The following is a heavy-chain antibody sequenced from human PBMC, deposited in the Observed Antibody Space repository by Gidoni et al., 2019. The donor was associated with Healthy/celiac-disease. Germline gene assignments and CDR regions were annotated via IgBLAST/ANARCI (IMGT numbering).Heavy chain of an antibody. CDR2: ISYDGSNK. Sequence: QVQLVESGGGVVKPGRSLRLSCAASGFTFSSYGMHWVRQAPGKGLEWVAVISYDGSNKYYADSVKGRFTISRDNSKNTLYLQMNSLRAEDTAVYYCAKDQASSSWYGVRFDYWGQGTLVTVSS. CDR3: AKDQASSSWYGVRFDY. CDR1: GFTFSSYG. D-gene: IGHD6-13*01. J-gene: IGHJ4*02. V-gene: IGHV3-30*18.